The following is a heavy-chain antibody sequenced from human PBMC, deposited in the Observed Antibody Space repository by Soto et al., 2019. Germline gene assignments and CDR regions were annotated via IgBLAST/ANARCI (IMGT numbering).Heavy chain of an antibody. J-gene: IGHJ4*02. V-gene: IGHV3-30*18. Sequence: QVQLVESGGGVVQPGRSLRLSCAASGFTFSSYGMHWVRQAPGKGLEWVAVISYDGSNKYYADSVKGRFTISRDNSKNTLYLQMNSLRAEDTAVYYCAKDRIRAVTMANYFDYWGQGTLVTVSS. CDR1: GFTFSSYG. D-gene: IGHD4-17*01. CDR2: ISYDGSNK. CDR3: AKDRIRAVTMANYFDY.